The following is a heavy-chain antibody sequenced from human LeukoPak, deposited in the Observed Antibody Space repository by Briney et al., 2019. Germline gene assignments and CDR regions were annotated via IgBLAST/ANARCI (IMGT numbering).Heavy chain of an antibody. J-gene: IGHJ4*02. CDR3: ARDRRGPDLDY. Sequence: GAPVKVSCKASGYTFTGYYMHWVRQAPGQGLGWMGWINPNSGGTNYAQKFQGRVTMTRDTSISTVYMELSSLRSEDTAVYYCARDRRGPDLDYWGQGTLVTVSS. CDR2: INPNSGGT. D-gene: IGHD1-14*01. V-gene: IGHV1-2*02. CDR1: GYTFTGYY.